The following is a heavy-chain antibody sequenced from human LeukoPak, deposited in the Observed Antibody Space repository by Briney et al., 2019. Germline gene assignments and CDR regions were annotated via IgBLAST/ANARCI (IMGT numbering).Heavy chain of an antibody. V-gene: IGHV3-7*01. CDR2: IKQDGSEK. J-gene: IGHJ6*02. CDR3: ARGRSGWSPYYYYGMDV. CDR1: GFTFSSYW. D-gene: IGHD6-19*01. Sequence: GGSLRLSCAASGFTFSSYWMSWVRQAPGKGLEWVANIKQDGSEKYYVDSVKGRFTISRDNAKNSLYLQMNSLRAEDTAVYYCARGRSGWSPYYYYGMDVWGQGTTVTVSS.